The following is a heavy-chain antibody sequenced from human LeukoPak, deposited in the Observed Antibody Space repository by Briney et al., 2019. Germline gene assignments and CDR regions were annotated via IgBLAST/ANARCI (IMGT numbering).Heavy chain of an antibody. J-gene: IGHJ4*02. CDR3: ASGYYDSSGYLGDWSYYFDY. CDR2: IIPIFGTA. CDR1: GGTFSSYA. V-gene: IGHV1-69*13. D-gene: IGHD3-22*01. Sequence: GASVKVSCKASGGTFSSYAISWVRQAPGQGLEWMGGIIPIFGTANYAQKFQGRVTITADESTSTAYMELSSLRSEDTAVYYCASGYYDSSGYLGDWSYYFDYWGQGTLVTVSS.